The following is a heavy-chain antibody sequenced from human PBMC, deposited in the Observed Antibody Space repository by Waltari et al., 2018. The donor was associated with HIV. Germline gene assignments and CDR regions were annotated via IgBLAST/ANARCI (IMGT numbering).Heavy chain of an antibody. CDR3: ARDGDRRDFDY. CDR2: ISSGSSAR. D-gene: IGHD2-21*02. V-gene: IGHV3-48*01. CDR1: GFSSINYS. J-gene: IGHJ4*02. Sequence: EVQLVESGGGLVQPGGSLRLACEASGFSSINYSMHWVRQAPGKGLEWVSYISSGSSARYYADSLKGRFTISRDNAKNSLYLQMYSLRPEDTAVYYCARDGDRRDFDYWGQGTLVTVSS.